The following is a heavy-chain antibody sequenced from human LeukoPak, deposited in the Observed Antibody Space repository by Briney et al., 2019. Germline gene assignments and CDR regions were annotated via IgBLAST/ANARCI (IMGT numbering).Heavy chain of an antibody. CDR3: ARERYTAYGNFDY. CDR1: GYTFTNHP. D-gene: IGHD5-12*01. V-gene: IGHV1-2*02. CDR2: INPNSGDT. J-gene: IGHJ4*02. Sequence: ASVKVSCKASGYTFTNHPMHWVRQAPGQGLEWMGWINPNSGDTNYVQKFQGRVTMTRDPSISTAYMELSGLRADDTAVYYWARERYTAYGNFDYWGQGTQVTVSS.